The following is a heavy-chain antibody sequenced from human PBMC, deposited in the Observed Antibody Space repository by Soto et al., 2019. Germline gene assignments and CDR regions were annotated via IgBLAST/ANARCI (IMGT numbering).Heavy chain of an antibody. V-gene: IGHV6-1*01. D-gene: IGHD6-19*01. CDR1: GDSASSVTAT. J-gene: IGHJ2*01. CDR2: TYYRSKWYY. CDR3: ARDGSGFHWYFDV. Sequence: QVQLQQSGPGLVKPSQTLSLMCDISGDSASSVTATWSWIRQSPSRGLEWLGRTYYRSKWYYDYEVSVKSRIVITPDTSKNQLTLDLNSVTPEDTAVYFCARDGSGFHWYFDVWGRGTLVTVSS.